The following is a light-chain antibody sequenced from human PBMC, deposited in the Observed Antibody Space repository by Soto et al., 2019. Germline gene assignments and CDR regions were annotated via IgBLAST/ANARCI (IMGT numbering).Light chain of an antibody. V-gene: IGKV1-27*01. CDR1: QGITNF. CDR3: QRYNSAPYT. Sequence: DIQMTQSPSSLSASVGDRVTITCRASQGITNFLAWYQQRPGKVPKLLIYAASTLQSGVPSRFSGSGSGTDFTLTISSLQPEDVATYYCQRYNSAPYTFGQGTKLEIK. CDR2: AAS. J-gene: IGKJ2*01.